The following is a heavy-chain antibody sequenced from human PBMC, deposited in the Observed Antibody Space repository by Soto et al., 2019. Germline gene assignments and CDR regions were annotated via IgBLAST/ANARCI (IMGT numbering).Heavy chain of an antibody. D-gene: IGHD1-20*01. Sequence: GGSLRLSCAASGFTFSSYTMNWVRQAPGKGLEWVSSISSSSSYIYYADSVKGRFTISRDKAKNSLYLQMNGLRAEDTAVYYCVRILLIGTTTGSYYDYWGQGSLVTGS. CDR1: GFTFSSYT. V-gene: IGHV3-21*01. J-gene: IGHJ4*02. CDR2: ISSSSSYI. CDR3: VRILLIGTTTGSYYDY.